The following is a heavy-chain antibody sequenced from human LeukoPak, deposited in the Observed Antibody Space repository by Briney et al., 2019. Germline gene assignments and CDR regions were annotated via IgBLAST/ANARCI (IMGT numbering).Heavy chain of an antibody. D-gene: IGHD3-3*01. Sequence: PSETLSLTCTVSGGSISSYYWSWIRQPPGKGLEWIGYIYYSGSTNYNPSLKSRVTISVDTSKNQFSLKLSSVTAADTAVYYCARGRITIFGVITPHFDNWGQGALVTVSS. CDR1: GGSISSYY. CDR3: ARGRITIFGVITPHFDN. CDR2: IYYSGST. J-gene: IGHJ4*02. V-gene: IGHV4-59*01.